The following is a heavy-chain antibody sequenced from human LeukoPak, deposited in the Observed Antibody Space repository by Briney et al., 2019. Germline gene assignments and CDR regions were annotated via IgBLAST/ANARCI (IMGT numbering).Heavy chain of an antibody. V-gene: IGHV3-23*01. D-gene: IGHD6-19*01. CDR3: AKGEAAVAYRIKFDY. CDR2: ISSSGGST. Sequence: LPGGSLRLSCAASGFTFSSYAMSWVRQAPGKGLEWVSAISSSGGSTYYADSVKGRFTISRDNSKNTLYLQMNSLRAEDTAVYYCAKGEAAVAYRIKFDYWGQGTLVTVSS. CDR1: GFTFSSYA. J-gene: IGHJ4*02.